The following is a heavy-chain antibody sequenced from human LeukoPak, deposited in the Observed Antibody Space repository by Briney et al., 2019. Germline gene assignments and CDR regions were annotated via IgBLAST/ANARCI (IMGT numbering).Heavy chain of an antibody. D-gene: IGHD5-24*01. J-gene: IGHJ3*02. CDR2: IYHSGST. CDR1: GYSISSGYY. Sequence: SETLSLTCAVSGYSISSGYYWGWIRQPPGKGLEWIGSIYHSGSTYYNPSLKSRVTISEDTSKNQFSLKLSSVTAADTAVYYCARRMATITGVDAFDIWGQGTMVTVSS. V-gene: IGHV4-38-2*01. CDR3: ARRMATITGVDAFDI.